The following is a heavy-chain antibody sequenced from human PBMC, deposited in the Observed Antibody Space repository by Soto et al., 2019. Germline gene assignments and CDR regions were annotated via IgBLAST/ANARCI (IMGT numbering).Heavy chain of an antibody. J-gene: IGHJ4*02. Sequence: EVQLVESGGGLVQPGGSLRLSCAASGFTFSSYWMHWVRQAPGKGLVWVARINSDGSSTSYADSVKGRFTISRDNAKNTLYLQMTHLGAQDTAVYYFAGEYPDDFWSDYYGLLSHYWGQGTLVTVSS. CDR2: INSDGSST. CDR3: AGEYPDDFWSDYYGLLSHY. D-gene: IGHD3-3*01. V-gene: IGHV3-74*01. CDR1: GFTFSSYW.